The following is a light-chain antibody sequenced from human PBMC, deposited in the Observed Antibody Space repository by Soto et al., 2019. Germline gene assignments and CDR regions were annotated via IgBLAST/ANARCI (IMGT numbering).Light chain of an antibody. Sequence: EIVLTQSPGTLSLSPGERATLSCRASQSVSSSHLAWYQQKAGQAPRVLIYGASSRATGIPDRFSGGGSGKHFTLTISRLEPEDFAVYYCQQYVSSPWTFGQGTKVEIK. V-gene: IGKV3-20*01. J-gene: IGKJ1*01. CDR3: QQYVSSPWT. CDR1: QSVSSSH. CDR2: GAS.